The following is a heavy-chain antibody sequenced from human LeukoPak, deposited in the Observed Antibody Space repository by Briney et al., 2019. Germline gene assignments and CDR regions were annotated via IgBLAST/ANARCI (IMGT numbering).Heavy chain of an antibody. J-gene: IGHJ4*02. CDR3: ARDLGELEWSYYFDY. CDR1: GYTFTSYG. Sequence: ASVKVSCKASGYTFTSYGISRVRQAPGQGLEWMGWISAYNGNTNYAQKLQGRVTMTTDTSTSTAYMELRSLRSDDTAVYYCARDLGELEWSYYFDYWGQGTLVTVSS. V-gene: IGHV1-18*01. CDR2: ISAYNGNT. D-gene: IGHD1-1*01.